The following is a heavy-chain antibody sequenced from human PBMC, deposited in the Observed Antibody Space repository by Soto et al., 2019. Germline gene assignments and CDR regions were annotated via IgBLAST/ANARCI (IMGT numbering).Heavy chain of an antibody. Sequence: QVQLVESGGGVVQPGRSLRLSCAASGFTFSNYGVHWVRQAPGKGLEWVAVISYDGSNKYYADSVKGRFTISRDNSKNTLYLHMNSLRAEDTAVYYCAKDRYNWNYDGPYNWFDPWGQGTLVTVSS. D-gene: IGHD1-7*01. J-gene: IGHJ5*02. CDR1: GFTFSNYG. CDR2: ISYDGSNK. CDR3: AKDRYNWNYDGPYNWFDP. V-gene: IGHV3-30*18.